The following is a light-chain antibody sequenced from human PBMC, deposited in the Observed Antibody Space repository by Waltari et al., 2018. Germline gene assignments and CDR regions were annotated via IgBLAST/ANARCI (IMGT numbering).Light chain of an antibody. CDR2: WAS. Sequence: DIVMTQSPDSLAVSLGERATINCKSSQSVLSSSNNMNYLAWYQQKPGQPPKLLIYWASTRESGVPYRFRGSGSGTDFTLTISSLQAEDVAVYYCQQYYSTPRTFGQGTKVEIK. CDR1: QSVLSSSNNMNY. V-gene: IGKV4-1*01. CDR3: QQYYSTPRT. J-gene: IGKJ1*01.